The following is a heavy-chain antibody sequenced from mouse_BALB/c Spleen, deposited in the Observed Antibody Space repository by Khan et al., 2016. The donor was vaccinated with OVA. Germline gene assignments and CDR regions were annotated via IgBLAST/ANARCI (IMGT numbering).Heavy chain of an antibody. V-gene: IGHV5-6*01. CDR3: ARLAYYYNSEGFAY. CDR2: INTGGAYT. J-gene: IGHJ3*01. D-gene: IGHD1-1*01. CDR1: GFTFSTYG. Sequence: EVELVESGGDFVRPGGSLKLSCAASGFTFSTYGMSWVRQTPDKRLEWVATINTGGAYTYYPDSVKGRFTISRDNAKNTLYLQLRSLKSEDTAISYCARLAYYYNSEGFAYWGQGTLVTVSA.